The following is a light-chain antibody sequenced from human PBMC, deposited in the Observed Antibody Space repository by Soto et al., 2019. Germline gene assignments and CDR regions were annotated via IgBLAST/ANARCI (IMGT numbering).Light chain of an antibody. CDR1: QSISSW. CDR3: QQYFSYPWT. Sequence: DTQMTQSPSTLSASVGDRVTIICRASQSISSWLAWYQQKPGQAPKLLIYKASSLESGVPSRFSGSGSGTEFTLTISSLQPDDFATYYCQQYFSYPWTFGQGTKVEIK. J-gene: IGKJ1*01. V-gene: IGKV1-5*03. CDR2: KAS.